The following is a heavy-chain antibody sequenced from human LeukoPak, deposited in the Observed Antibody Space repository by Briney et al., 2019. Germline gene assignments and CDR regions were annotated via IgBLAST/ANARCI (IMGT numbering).Heavy chain of an antibody. CDR2: IIPIFGTA. V-gene: IGHV1-69*13. J-gene: IGHJ4*02. D-gene: IGHD3-3*01. CDR3: ARDFNDFWSGYYGPFDY. CDR1: GGTFSSYA. Sequence: SVKVSCKASGGTFSSYAISWVRQAPGQGLEWMGGIIPIFGTANYAQKFQGRVTITADESTSTAYMELSSLRSEDTAVYYCARDFNDFWSGYYGPFDYWGQGTLVTVSS.